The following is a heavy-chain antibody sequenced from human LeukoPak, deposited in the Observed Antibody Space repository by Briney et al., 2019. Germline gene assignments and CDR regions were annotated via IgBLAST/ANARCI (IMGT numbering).Heavy chain of an antibody. Sequence: ASVKVSCKASGGTFSSYAISWVRQAPGQGLEWMGGIIPIFGTANYAQKFQGRVTITADESTSTAYMELSSLRSEDTAVYYCARGRAYVWGSYRSNWFDPWGQGTLVTVSS. CDR2: IIPIFGTA. CDR1: GGTFSSYA. V-gene: IGHV1-69*01. D-gene: IGHD3-16*02. J-gene: IGHJ5*02. CDR3: ARGRAYVWGSYRSNWFDP.